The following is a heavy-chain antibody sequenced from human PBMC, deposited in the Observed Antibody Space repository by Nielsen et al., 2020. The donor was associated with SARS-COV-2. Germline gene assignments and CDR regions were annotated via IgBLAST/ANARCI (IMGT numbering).Heavy chain of an antibody. V-gene: IGHV3-30*03. Sequence: GESLKISCAASGFTFSSYGMHWVHQAPGKGLEWMAVISHDGSNNYYADSVKGRFTISRDNAKNSLYLQMNSLRAEDTAVYYCASGWNFDYWGQGTLVTVSS. CDR2: ISHDGSNN. D-gene: IGHD6-19*01. J-gene: IGHJ4*02. CDR1: GFTFSSYG. CDR3: ASGWNFDY.